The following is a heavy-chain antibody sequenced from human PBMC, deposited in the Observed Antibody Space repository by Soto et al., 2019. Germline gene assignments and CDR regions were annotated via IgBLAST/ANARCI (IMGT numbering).Heavy chain of an antibody. J-gene: IGHJ3*02. Sequence: GGSLRLSCAASGFTFSNAWMNWVRQAPGKGLEWVGRIKSKTDGGTTDYAAPVKGRFTISRDDSKNTLYLQMNSLKTEDTAVYYCTTGVGVEMAHNWAFDIWGQGTMVTVSS. CDR3: TTGVGVEMAHNWAFDI. CDR1: GFTFSNAW. D-gene: IGHD3-16*01. V-gene: IGHV3-15*07. CDR2: IKSKTDGGTT.